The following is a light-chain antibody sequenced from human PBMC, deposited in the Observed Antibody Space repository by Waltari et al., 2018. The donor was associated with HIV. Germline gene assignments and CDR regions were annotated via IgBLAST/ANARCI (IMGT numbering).Light chain of an antibody. V-gene: IGLV5-37*01. Sequence: PVLTQPPSSSAPPGQSASLPCTFPRDVTVDNYHLYSYQHTPGSPPRYLLYYYSDIDKGQGSGVPSRFSGSKDASANTGILLISGLQSEDEADYYCMIWPSNAVVFGGGTKLTVL. CDR3: MIWPSNAVV. CDR1: RDVTVDNYH. CDR2: YYSDIDK. J-gene: IGLJ2*01.